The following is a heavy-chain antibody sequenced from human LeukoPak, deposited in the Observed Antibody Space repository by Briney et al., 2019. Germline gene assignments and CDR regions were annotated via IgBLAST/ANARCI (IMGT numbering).Heavy chain of an antibody. Sequence: SDTLPLIYAVYGGSHRGYYWSWIRQPPAKGLEWIGELHHSGCTNCNPSLKRRVTISVDTSKNQFSLKLSSVTAADTAVYYCARGGTMVRGVPFDPWGQGTLVTVSS. J-gene: IGHJ5*02. CDR3: ARGGTMVRGVPFDP. CDR1: GGSHRGYY. V-gene: IGHV4-34*01. CDR2: LHHSGCT. D-gene: IGHD3-10*01.